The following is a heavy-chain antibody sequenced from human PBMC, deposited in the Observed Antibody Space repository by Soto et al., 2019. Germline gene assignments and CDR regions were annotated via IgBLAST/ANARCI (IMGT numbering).Heavy chain of an antibody. CDR2: INPSGGST. CDR1: GYTFTSYY. V-gene: IGHV1-46*01. D-gene: IGHD3-3*01. J-gene: IGHJ6*03. CDR3: GRGGFWSGTDYYYYMDV. Sequence: GASVKVSCKASGYTFTSYYMHWVRQAPGQGLEWMGIINPSGGSTSYAQKFQGRVTMTRDTSTSTVYMGLSSLRSEDTAVYYCGRGGFWSGTDYYYYMDVWGKGTTVTVSS.